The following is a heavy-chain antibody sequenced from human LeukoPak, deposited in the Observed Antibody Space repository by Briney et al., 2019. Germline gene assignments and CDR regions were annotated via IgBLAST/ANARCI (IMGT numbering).Heavy chain of an antibody. D-gene: IGHD2-15*01. CDR1: GGTFSSYA. V-gene: IGHV1-69*04. J-gene: IGHJ6*02. Sequence: SVKVSCKASGGTFSSYAISWVRQAPGQGLEWMGRIIPILGIANYAQKFQGRVTITADKSTSTAYMELSSLRSEDTAVYYCARDLLEVVVAATLDYYYYGMDVWGQGTTVTVSS. CDR2: IIPILGIA. CDR3: ARDLLEVVVAATLDYYYYGMDV.